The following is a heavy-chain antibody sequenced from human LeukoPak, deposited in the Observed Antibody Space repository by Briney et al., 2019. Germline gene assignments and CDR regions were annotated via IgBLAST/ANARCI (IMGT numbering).Heavy chain of an antibody. V-gene: IGHV1-69*04. J-gene: IGHJ4*02. Sequence: GASVKVSCKASGYTFTSYAMNWVRQAPGQGLEWMGRIIPILGIANYAQKFQGRVTITADKSTSTAYMELSSLRSEDTAVYYCARDSSETDEESGWPYFDYWGQGTLVTVSS. CDR1: GYTFTSYA. D-gene: IGHD6-19*01. CDR2: IIPILGIA. CDR3: ARDSSETDEESGWPYFDY.